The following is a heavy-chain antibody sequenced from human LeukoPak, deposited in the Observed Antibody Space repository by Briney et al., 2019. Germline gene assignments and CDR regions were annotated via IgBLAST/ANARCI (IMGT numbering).Heavy chain of an antibody. V-gene: IGHV4-59*01. J-gene: IGHJ6*02. Sequence: SETLSLTCTVSGGSISSYYWSWIRQPPGKGLEWIGYIYYSGSTNYNPSLKSRVTISVDTSKNQFSLKLSSVTAADTAVYYYARGSTYYDFWSGYPAVLGMDVWGQGTTVTVSS. CDR2: IYYSGST. CDR1: GGSISSYY. D-gene: IGHD3-3*01. CDR3: ARGSTYYDFWSGYPAVLGMDV.